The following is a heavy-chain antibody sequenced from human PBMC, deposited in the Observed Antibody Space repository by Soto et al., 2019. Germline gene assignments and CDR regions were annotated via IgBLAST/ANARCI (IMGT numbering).Heavy chain of an antibody. CDR1: GGSISSRTYY. CDR3: ARQSYSFGPSNFDY. J-gene: IGHJ4*02. D-gene: IGHD5-18*01. V-gene: IGHV4-39*01. Sequence: PSETLSLTCTVSGGSISSRTYYSAWIRQPPGKGLEWIGSISYSGSTSHNLSLKSRTIISVDTSKNQFSLKLSSVTAADTAVYYCARQSYSFGPSNFDYWGQGTLVTVSS. CDR2: ISYSGST.